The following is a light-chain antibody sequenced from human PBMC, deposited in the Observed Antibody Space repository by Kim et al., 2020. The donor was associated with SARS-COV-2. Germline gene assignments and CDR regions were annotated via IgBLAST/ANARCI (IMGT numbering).Light chain of an antibody. V-gene: IGKV1-12*01. CDR2: TTS. J-gene: IGKJ4*01. Sequence: ASVGDRVTITCRASQGITRWLAWYQQKPGKVPQLLFYTTSYLQNGVPSRFSGSGSGTDYTLTISSLQPEDFATYYCQQASSFPLTFGGGTKVDIK. CDR3: QQASSFPLT. CDR1: QGITRW.